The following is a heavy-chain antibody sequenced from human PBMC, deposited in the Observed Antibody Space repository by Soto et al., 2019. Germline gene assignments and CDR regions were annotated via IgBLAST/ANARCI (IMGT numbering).Heavy chain of an antibody. Sequence: SETLSLTCTVSAGSISSDDYYWSWIRPPPVKGLEWNGCIYYSGSTYYNPSLKMRVTISVGTSKNQCSLKLSSVTAADTAVYYCARTYYYDSSGYYTWGQGTLVTVSS. D-gene: IGHD3-22*01. J-gene: IGHJ4*02. CDR2: IYYSGST. CDR3: ARTYYYDSSGYYT. CDR1: AGSISSDDYY. V-gene: IGHV4-30-4*01.